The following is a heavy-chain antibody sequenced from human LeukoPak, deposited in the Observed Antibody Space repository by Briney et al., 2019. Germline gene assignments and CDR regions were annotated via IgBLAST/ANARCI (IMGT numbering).Heavy chain of an antibody. CDR1: GDSITSYY. Sequence: SETLSLTCTVSGDSITSYYWSWIRQPPGKGLEWIGEINHSGSTNYNPSLKSRVTISVDTSKNQFSLKLSSVTAADTAVYYCARGGRIAAAGTAHFDYWGQGTLVTVSS. CDR3: ARGGRIAAAGTAHFDY. D-gene: IGHD6-13*01. J-gene: IGHJ4*02. CDR2: INHSGST. V-gene: IGHV4-34*01.